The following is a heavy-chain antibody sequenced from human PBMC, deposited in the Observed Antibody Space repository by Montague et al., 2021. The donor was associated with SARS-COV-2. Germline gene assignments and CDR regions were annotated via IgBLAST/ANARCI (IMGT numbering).Heavy chain of an antibody. Sequence: SETLSLTCTVSGGSISSSSYYWGWIRQPPGKGLEWIGSNNYSGSTYYNPSLKSRVTISVDTSKNQFSLKPSSVTAADTAVYYCAGHSKQWLVLGGGYYFDYWGQGTLVTVSS. D-gene: IGHD6-19*01. V-gene: IGHV4-39*01. CDR2: NNYSGST. J-gene: IGHJ4*02. CDR3: AGHSKQWLVLGGGYYFDY. CDR1: GGSISSSSYY.